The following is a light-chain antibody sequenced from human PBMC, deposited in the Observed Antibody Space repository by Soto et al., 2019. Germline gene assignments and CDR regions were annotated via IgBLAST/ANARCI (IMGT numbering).Light chain of an antibody. CDR1: QRVLYSSNNKNY. J-gene: IGKJ2*01. V-gene: IGKV4-1*01. CDR2: WAS. CDR3: QQYYVTPYT. Sequence: SPLSCWSSQRVLYSSNNKNYLAWYQQKPGQPPKLLIYWASTRESGVPDRFSGSGSGTDFTLTISSLQAEDVAVYYCQQYYVTPYTFGQGTKLEIK.